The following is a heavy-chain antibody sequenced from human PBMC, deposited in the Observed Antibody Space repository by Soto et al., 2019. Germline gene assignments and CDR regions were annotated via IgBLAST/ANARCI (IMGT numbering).Heavy chain of an antibody. CDR3: VRDGTKTLRDWFDP. CDR1: GASISGYY. D-gene: IGHD1-1*01. CDR2: IYATGTT. Sequence: SETLSLTCTVSGASISGYYWSWIRKSAGKGLEWIGRIYATGTTDYNPSLNSRVMMSVDTSKKQFSLRLRSVTAADTAVYYCVRDGTKTLRDWFDPWGQGISVTVSS. V-gene: IGHV4-4*07. J-gene: IGHJ5*02.